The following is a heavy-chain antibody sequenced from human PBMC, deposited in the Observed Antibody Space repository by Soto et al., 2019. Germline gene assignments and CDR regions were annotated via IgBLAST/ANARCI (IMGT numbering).Heavy chain of an antibody. CDR3: ARQDQVYDFWSGYPNRYYFDY. J-gene: IGHJ4*02. V-gene: IGHV5-51*01. CDR1: GYSFTSYW. D-gene: IGHD3-3*01. Sequence: GESLKISCKGSGYSFTSYWIGWVRQMPGKELEWMFIIFPGDSDTRYSPFFQGQVTISADKSISTAYLQWSSLKASDTAMYYCARQDQVYDFWSGYPNRYYFDYWGQGTLVTVSS. CDR2: IFPGDSDT.